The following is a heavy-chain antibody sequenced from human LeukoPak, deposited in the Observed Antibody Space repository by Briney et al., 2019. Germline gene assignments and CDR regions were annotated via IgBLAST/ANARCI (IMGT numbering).Heavy chain of an antibody. CDR1: GFTFSSYA. CDR2: ISYDGSNK. D-gene: IGHD4-17*01. CDR3: ARWTTLTTKALDY. V-gene: IGHV3-30*07. Sequence: GGSLRLSCAASGFTFSSYAMHWVRQAPGKGLEWVAVISYDGSNKYYADSVKGRFTISRDNAKNSLYLQMNSLRAEDTAVYYCARWTTLTTKALDYWGPGNPGHRL. J-gene: IGHJ4*02.